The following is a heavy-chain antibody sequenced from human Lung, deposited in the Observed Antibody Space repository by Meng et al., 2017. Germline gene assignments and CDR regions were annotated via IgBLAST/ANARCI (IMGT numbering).Heavy chain of an antibody. Sequence: VQLGVSGGGGVQAGRSPRLSCGASGFTFSSEGMHWVRQATGKGLEWVAVIWYDGSNKYYADSVKGRFTISRDNSKNTLYLQMNSLRAEDTAVYYCARGGWYSSSSRVDYWGQGTLVTVSS. CDR3: ARGGWYSSSSRVDY. CDR2: IWYDGSNK. J-gene: IGHJ4*02. D-gene: IGHD6-13*01. V-gene: IGHV3-33*01. CDR1: GFTFSSEG.